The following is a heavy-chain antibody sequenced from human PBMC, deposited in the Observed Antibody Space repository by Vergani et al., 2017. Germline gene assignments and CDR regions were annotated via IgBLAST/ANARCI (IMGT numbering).Heavy chain of an antibody. CDR1: GGTFSSYA. V-gene: IGHV1-69*04. CDR3: ARGITMISDAFDI. J-gene: IGHJ3*02. Sequence: QVQLVQSGAEVKKPGSSVKVSCKASGGTFSSYAISWVRQAPGQGLEWMGRIIPILGIANYAQKFQGRVTITADKSTSTAYMELSSLRSEDTAVYYCARGITMISDAFDIWGQGTMVTVSS. D-gene: IGHD3-22*01. CDR2: IIPILGIA.